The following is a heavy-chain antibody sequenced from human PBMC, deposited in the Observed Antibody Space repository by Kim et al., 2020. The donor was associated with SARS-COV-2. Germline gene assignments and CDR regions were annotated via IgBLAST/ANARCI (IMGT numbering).Heavy chain of an antibody. D-gene: IGHD2-2*01. Sequence: GGSLRLSCAASGFTFSSYGMHWVRQAPGKGLEWVAVIWYDGSNKYYADSVKGRFTISRDNSKNTLYLQMNSLRAEDTAVYYCAIAGSSTSTDYYYYGMDVWGQGTTVTVSS. J-gene: IGHJ6*02. CDR2: IWYDGSNK. CDR1: GFTFSSYG. V-gene: IGHV3-33*01. CDR3: AIAGSSTSTDYYYYGMDV.